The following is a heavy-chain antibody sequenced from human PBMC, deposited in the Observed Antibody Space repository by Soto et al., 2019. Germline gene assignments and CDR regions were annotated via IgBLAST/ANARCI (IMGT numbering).Heavy chain of an antibody. D-gene: IGHD3-22*01. Sequence: PGGSLRLSCAASGFTFSSSVIAWVRPAPGKGLEWVAAISDSGGRTHYADSVKGRFTISRDNSRNTVYLQMNSLRAEDTAIYYCAKEGNSSGKAGAFDFWGQXTLVTVSS. CDR3: AKEGNSSGKAGAFDF. CDR1: GFTFSSSV. V-gene: IGHV3-23*01. J-gene: IGHJ3*01. CDR2: ISDSGGRT.